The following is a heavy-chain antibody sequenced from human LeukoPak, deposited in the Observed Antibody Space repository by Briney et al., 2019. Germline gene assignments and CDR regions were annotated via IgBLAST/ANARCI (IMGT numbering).Heavy chain of an antibody. D-gene: IGHD5-12*01. CDR1: GFTFSSYA. J-gene: IGHJ4*02. V-gene: IGHV3-23*01. CDR2: ISGSGGST. Sequence: GGSLRLSCAASGFTFSSYAMSWVRQAPGKGLEWVSAISGSGGSTYYADSVKGWFTISRDNSKNTLYLQMNSLRAEDTAVYYCAKDGPSGYDWPLFDYWGQGTLVTVSS. CDR3: AKDGPSGYDWPLFDY.